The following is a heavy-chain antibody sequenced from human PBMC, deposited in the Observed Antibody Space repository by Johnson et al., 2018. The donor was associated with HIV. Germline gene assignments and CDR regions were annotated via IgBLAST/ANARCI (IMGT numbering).Heavy chain of an antibody. CDR2: ISGSGGST. V-gene: IGHV3-23*04. Sequence: VQLVESGGGLVQPGGSLRLSCAASGFTFSSYAMSWVRQAPGKGLEWVSAISGSGGSTYFADSVKGRFTISRDNSKNTLYLQMNSLRAEDKAVYYCARDHARDEAFDIWGQGTMVTVSS. CDR3: ARDHARDEAFDI. CDR1: GFTFSSYA. J-gene: IGHJ3*02.